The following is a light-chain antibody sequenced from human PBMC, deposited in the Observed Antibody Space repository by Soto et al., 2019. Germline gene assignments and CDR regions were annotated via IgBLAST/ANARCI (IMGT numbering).Light chain of an antibody. CDR3: AAWDDSLNGDVV. CDR1: SSNIGSNT. Sequence: QPVLTQPPSASGTPGQRVTISCSGSSSNIGSNTVNWYQQLPGTAPKLLIYSNNQRPSGVPDRFSGSKSGTSASLAISGLQSEDEADYYCAAWDDSLNGDVVFGGGTKLNVL. J-gene: IGLJ2*01. V-gene: IGLV1-44*01. CDR2: SNN.